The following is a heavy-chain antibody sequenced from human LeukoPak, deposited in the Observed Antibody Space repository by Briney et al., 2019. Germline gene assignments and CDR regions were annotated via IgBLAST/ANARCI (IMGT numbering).Heavy chain of an antibody. V-gene: IGHV3-48*01. CDR3: AKQHAWLVPYNWFDP. J-gene: IGHJ5*02. CDR1: GFTFSSYG. CDR2: ISSSSSTI. D-gene: IGHD6-19*01. Sequence: PGGSLRLSCAASGFTFSSYGMTWVRQAPGKGLEWVSYISSSSSTIYYADSVKGRFTISRDNSKNTLYLQMNSLRAEDTAVYYCAKQHAWLVPYNWFDPWGQGTLVTVSS.